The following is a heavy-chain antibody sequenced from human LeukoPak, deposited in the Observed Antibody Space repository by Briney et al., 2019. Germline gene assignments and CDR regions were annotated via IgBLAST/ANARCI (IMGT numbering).Heavy chain of an antibody. CDR3: ARSSGWFLTD. CDR1: GFTFSSYA. J-gene: IGHJ3*01. CDR2: IKQDGSEK. D-gene: IGHD6-19*01. V-gene: IGHV3-7*01. Sequence: GGSLRLSCAASGFTFSSYAMSWVRQAPGKGLEWVANIKQDGSEKYYVDSVQGRFTISRDNAKNSLYLQMNSLRAEDTAVYYCARSSGWFLTDWGQGTMVTVSS.